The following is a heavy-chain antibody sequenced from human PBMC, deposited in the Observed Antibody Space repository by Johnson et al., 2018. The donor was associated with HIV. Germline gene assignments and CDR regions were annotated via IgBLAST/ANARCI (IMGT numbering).Heavy chain of an antibody. CDR1: GFTFSYYS. D-gene: IGHD7-27*01. V-gene: IGHV3-30*04. Sequence: QVQLVESGGGVVQPGTSLILSCAASGFTFSYYSMHWVRQAPGKGLEWVALTSYDESDKFYADSVKGRFIISRDNPRNSLYLQMNSLRAEDTAVYYCAREGGNWGNPYDAFDIWGQGIMVTVSS. CDR3: AREGGNWGNPYDAFDI. CDR2: TSYDESDK. J-gene: IGHJ3*02.